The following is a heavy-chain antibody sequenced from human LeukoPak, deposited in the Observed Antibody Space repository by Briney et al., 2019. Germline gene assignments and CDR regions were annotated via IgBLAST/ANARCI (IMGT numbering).Heavy chain of an antibody. J-gene: IGHJ4*02. CDR1: GFTFSSYE. CDR2: ISSNGSPI. D-gene: IGHD3-10*01. V-gene: IGHV3-48*03. Sequence: GGSLRLSCTASGFTFSSYEMNWVRQAPGKGLEWVSYISSNGSPIFYADSVKGRFTISRDNAKNSLSLLMNSLRAEDTAVYYCARDGGSGILDWGQGTLVTVSS. CDR3: ARDGGSGILD.